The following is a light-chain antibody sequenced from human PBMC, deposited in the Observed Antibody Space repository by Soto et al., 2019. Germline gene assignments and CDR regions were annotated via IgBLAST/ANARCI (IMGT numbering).Light chain of an antibody. Sequence: QSVLTQPASVSGSPGQSITISCSGTSNDVGGHKYVSWYQQHPGKAPKLLIYEVTVRPSGVSNRFSGSKSGNTASLTISGLQAEDEAYYYCSSYTTSTSFILFGGGTKVTVL. CDR2: EVT. CDR1: SNDVGGHKY. V-gene: IGLV2-14*01. CDR3: SSYTTSTSFIL. J-gene: IGLJ2*01.